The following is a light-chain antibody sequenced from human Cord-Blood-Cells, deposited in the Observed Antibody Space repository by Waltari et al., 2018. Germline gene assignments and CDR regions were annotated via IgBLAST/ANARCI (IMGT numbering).Light chain of an antibody. J-gene: IGLJ1*01. V-gene: IGLV3-19*01. CDR2: GKN. CDR1: SLRSYY. CDR3: NSRDSSGNHYV. Sequence: SSELTQDPAVSVALGQTVRITCQGDSLRSYYASWYQQKPGKAPVLVIYGKNNRPSGIPDRFSVSSSGNTASLTITGAQAEDEADYYCNSRDSSGNHYVFGTGTKVTVL.